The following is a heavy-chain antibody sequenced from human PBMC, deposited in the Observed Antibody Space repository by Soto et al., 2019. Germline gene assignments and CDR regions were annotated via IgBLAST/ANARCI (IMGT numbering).Heavy chain of an antibody. J-gene: IGHJ4*02. Sequence: QLQLQESGSGLVRPSQTLSLTCTVSGASIGSGSYSWNWIRQPPGKGLEWIGYLHHSGDTYFNPSLRRRVSISVDRSNNQFSLKLISVTAADTAVYYCARFPLWFGEWDYWGQGALVTVSS. V-gene: IGHV4-30-2*01. CDR1: GASIGSGSYS. D-gene: IGHD3-10*01. CDR3: ARFPLWFGEWDY. CDR2: LHHSGDT.